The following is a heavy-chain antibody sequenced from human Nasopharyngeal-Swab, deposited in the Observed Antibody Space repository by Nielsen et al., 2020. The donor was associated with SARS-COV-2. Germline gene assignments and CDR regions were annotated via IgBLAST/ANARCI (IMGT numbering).Heavy chain of an antibody. CDR3: ARSPYGSEENWFDP. D-gene: IGHD3-10*01. V-gene: IGHV3-23*01. CDR1: GFTFSSYD. Sequence: GGSLRLSCAASGFTFSSYDMSWVRQAPGKGLEWVSAISGSGGSTYYADSVKGRFTISRDNSKNTLYLQMNSLRAEDTAVYYCARSPYGSEENWFDPWGQGTLVTVSS. J-gene: IGHJ5*02. CDR2: ISGSGGST.